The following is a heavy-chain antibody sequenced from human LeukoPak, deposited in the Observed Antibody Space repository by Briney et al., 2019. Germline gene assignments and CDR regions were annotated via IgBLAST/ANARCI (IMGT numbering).Heavy chain of an antibody. CDR3: ARYRYYGSGSYYSCAFDI. D-gene: IGHD3-10*01. J-gene: IGHJ3*02. CDR2: IYYSGST. Sequence: SETLSLTCTVSGGSISSYYWSWIRQPPGKGLEWIGYIYYSGSTNYNPSLKSRVTISVDTSKNQFSLKLSSVTAADTAVYYCARYRYYGSGSYYSCAFDIWGQGTMVTVSS. V-gene: IGHV4-59*12. CDR1: GGSISSYY.